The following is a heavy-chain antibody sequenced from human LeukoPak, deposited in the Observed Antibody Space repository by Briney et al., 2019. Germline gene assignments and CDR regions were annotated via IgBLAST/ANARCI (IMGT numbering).Heavy chain of an antibody. CDR2: INPNSGGT. Sequence: ASVKVSCKASGYTFTGYYMHWVRQAPGQGLEWMGWINPNSGGTNYAQKFQGRVTMTRDTSISTAYMELSRLRSDDTAVYYCAREAVPASYMDVWGKGTTVTVFS. D-gene: IGHD2-2*01. V-gene: IGHV1-2*02. CDR3: AREAVPASYMDV. J-gene: IGHJ6*03. CDR1: GYTFTGYY.